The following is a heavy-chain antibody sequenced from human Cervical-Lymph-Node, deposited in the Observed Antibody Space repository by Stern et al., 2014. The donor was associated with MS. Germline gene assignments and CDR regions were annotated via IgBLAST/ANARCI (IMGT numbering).Heavy chain of an antibody. Sequence: VQLVQSGAEVEKPGASVKVSCKASGYIFTDYYLHWVRQAPGQGLEWMGRINPKSGGTSYAQSFQCRVTLTRDTSITTAYMDLSRLTSDDTAVYYCTRALRIADRPSPGGHWFDPWGQGTLVIVSS. D-gene: IGHD6-6*01. CDR2: INPKSGGT. V-gene: IGHV1-2*02. CDR1: GYIFTDYY. CDR3: TRALRIADRPSPGGHWFDP. J-gene: IGHJ5*02.